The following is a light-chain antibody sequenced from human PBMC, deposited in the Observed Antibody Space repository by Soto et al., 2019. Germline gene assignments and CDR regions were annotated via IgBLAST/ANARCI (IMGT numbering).Light chain of an antibody. J-gene: IGKJ2*01. CDR3: QQYDNLPYT. CDR2: DAS. CDR1: QDISNY. V-gene: IGKV1-33*01. Sequence: EIQMTQSPSSLSASVGDRVTITCQASQDISNYLNWYQQKPGKAPNVLIYDASNMETGVPSRFSASGSGTDFTFTISSLQPEDIATYYCQQYDNLPYTFGQGTKVDIK.